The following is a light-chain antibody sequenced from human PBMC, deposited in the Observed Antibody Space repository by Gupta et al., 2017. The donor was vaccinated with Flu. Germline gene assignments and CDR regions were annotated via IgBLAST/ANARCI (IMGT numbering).Light chain of an antibody. CDR2: AAS. V-gene: IGKV1-39*01. J-gene: IGKJ2*01. CDR3: QQRYSTPAT. Sequence: DGQMTQSPASLSVSVGDRVTITCRASQSIRRYLNWYQQKPGKAPKLLIYAASRAKSGVPSRFSGSGSGTDFTLTITRLQPEDFATYYCQQRYSTPATFGQRTKVEIK. CDR1: QSIRRY.